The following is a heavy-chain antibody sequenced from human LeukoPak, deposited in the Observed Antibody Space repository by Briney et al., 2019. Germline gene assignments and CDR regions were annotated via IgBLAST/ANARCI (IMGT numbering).Heavy chain of an antibody. Sequence: GGSLRLSCAASGFTFSSYGMHWVRQAPGKGLERVAVIWSDGSSKHYADSVKGRFTISRDNSKNTLYLQMSSLRAEDTALYYCARGQPPSYYDMDVWGQGTTVTVSS. J-gene: IGHJ6*02. CDR2: IWSDGSSK. D-gene: IGHD6-13*01. V-gene: IGHV3-33*01. CDR1: GFTFSSYG. CDR3: ARGQPPSYYDMDV.